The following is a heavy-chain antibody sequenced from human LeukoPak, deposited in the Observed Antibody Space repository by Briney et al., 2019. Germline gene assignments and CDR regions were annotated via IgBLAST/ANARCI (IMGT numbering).Heavy chain of an antibody. J-gene: IGHJ5*02. D-gene: IGHD4-17*01. V-gene: IGHV3-30-3*01. CDR2: ISYDGSTK. CDR3: ARTVTTLLNWFDP. Sequence: PGRSLRLSCAASGFTFSSYALHWVRQAPGKGLEWVAVISYDGSTKYYADSVKGRFTISRDDSKNTLFLQMDSLRSEDTAVYYCARTVTTLLNWFDPWGQGTLVTVSS. CDR1: GFTFSSYA.